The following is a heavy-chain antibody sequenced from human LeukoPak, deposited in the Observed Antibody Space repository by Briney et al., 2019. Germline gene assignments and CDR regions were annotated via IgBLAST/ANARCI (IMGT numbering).Heavy chain of an antibody. CDR1: GFTFDDYA. D-gene: IGHD3-16*01. CDR2: INSDGSST. Sequence: GGSLRLSCVASGFTFDDYAMHWVRQAPGKGLVWVSRINSDGSSTSYADSLKGRFTISRDNARNTLSLQMNSLRAEDTAVYYCVFLGLGLPHWGQGTLVTVSS. J-gene: IGHJ4*02. CDR3: VFLGLGLPH. V-gene: IGHV3-74*01.